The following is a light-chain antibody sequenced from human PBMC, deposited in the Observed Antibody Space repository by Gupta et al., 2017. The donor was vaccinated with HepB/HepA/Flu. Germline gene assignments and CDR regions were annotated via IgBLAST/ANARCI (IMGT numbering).Light chain of an antibody. CDR2: WAS. CDR1: QSVLYSSNNKNY. J-gene: IGKJ5*01. V-gene: IGKV4-1*01. Sequence: DIVMTQSPDSLAVYLGERATINCKSSQSVLYSSNNKNYLAWYQQKPGQPPKLLIYWASTRESGVPDRFSGSGSGTDFTLTISSLQTEDVAVYYCQQYYSTRLTFGQGTRLEIK. CDR3: QQYYSTRLT.